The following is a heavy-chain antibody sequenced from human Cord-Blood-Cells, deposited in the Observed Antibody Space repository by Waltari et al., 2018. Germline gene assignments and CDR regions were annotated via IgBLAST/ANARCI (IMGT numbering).Heavy chain of an antibody. CDR1: GGSISSSSYY. CDR2: IYYSGRT. D-gene: IGHD2-2*01. J-gene: IGHJ5*02. Sequence: QLQLQESGPGLVKPSETLSLTCTVSGGSISSSSYYWGWIRQPPGKGLEWIGSIYYSGRTYYNPSLKSRVTISVDTSKNQFSLKLSSVTAADTAVYYCVRVVPAAMGWFDPWGQGTLVTVSS. V-gene: IGHV4-39*01. CDR3: VRVVPAAMGWFDP.